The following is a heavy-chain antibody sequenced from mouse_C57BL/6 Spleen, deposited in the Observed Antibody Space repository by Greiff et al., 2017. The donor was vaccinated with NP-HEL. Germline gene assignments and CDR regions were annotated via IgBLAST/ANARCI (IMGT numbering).Heavy chain of an antibody. CDR3: ARSHYYGSSYYFDY. CDR1: GYAFSSSW. Sequence: VKLVESGPELVKPGASVKISCKASGYAFSSSWMNWVKQRPGKGLEWIGRIYPGDGDTNYNGKFKGKATLTADKSSSTAYMQLSSLTSEDSAVYFCARSHYYGSSYYFDYWGQGTTLTVSS. V-gene: IGHV1-82*01. J-gene: IGHJ2*01. D-gene: IGHD1-1*01. CDR2: IYPGDGDT.